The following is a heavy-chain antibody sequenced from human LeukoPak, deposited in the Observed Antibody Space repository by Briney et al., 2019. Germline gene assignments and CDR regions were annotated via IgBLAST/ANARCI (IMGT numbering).Heavy chain of an antibody. D-gene: IGHD1-26*01. J-gene: IGHJ4*02. CDR3: AKDQWAYYFDY. CDR2: ISYDGSNK. CDR1: GFTFSSYA. V-gene: IGHV3-30-3*01. Sequence: PGGSLRLSCAASGFTFSSYAMHWVRQAPGKGLEWVAVISYDGSNKYYADSVKGRFTISRDNSKNTLYLQMNSLRAEDTAVYYCAKDQWAYYFDYWGQGTLVTVSS.